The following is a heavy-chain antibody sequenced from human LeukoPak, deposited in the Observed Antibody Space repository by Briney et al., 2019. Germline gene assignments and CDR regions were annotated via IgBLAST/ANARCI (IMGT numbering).Heavy chain of an antibody. Sequence: GGSLRLSCVASEFTFSGYWMSWVRQAPGKGLEWVANINEDESIKHYVDSVKGRFTISRDNAKNSVFLQMNSLRDEDTALYYCATSDDSSGSDWGQGILVTVSS. CDR1: EFTFSGYW. J-gene: IGHJ4*02. D-gene: IGHD3-22*01. V-gene: IGHV3-7*01. CDR2: INEDESIK. CDR3: ATSDDSSGSD.